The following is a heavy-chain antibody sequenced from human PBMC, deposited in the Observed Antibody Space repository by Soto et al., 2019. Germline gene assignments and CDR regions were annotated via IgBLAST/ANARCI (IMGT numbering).Heavy chain of an antibody. Sequence: QITLNESGPTVVRPTETLTLPPPPPPLPLTTTGPPPRCTRHSPRQAPEWLALIYWDDDKRYSASLKSRLTITKDTSKTQVVLTVSDLDPTDTATYYCAHRVLRTVFGLVTTTAIYFDFWGQGTPVAVSS. CDR1: PLPLTTTGPP. V-gene: IGHV2-5*02. CDR2: IYWDDDK. D-gene: IGHD3-3*01. CDR3: AHRVLRTVFGLVTTTAIYFDF. J-gene: IGHJ4*02.